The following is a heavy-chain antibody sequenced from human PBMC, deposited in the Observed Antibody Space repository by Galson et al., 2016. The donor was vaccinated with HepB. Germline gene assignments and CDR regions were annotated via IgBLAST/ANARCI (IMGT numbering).Heavy chain of an antibody. Sequence: SLRLSCAASGFSFSSYGMQWVRQAPAKGLEWVALIWYDGSVKYYADSVKGRFTISRDNSKNTVYLQMNSLRADDTAVYYCAKDSVSSGYFLGAFDYWGLGALVAVSS. V-gene: IGHV3-33*06. CDR2: IWYDGSVK. D-gene: IGHD3-22*01. CDR3: AKDSVSSGYFLGAFDY. J-gene: IGHJ4*02. CDR1: GFSFSSYG.